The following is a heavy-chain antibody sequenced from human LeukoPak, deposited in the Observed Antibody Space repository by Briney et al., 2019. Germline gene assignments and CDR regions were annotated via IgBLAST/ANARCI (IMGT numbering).Heavy chain of an antibody. CDR2: IYYSGSS. D-gene: IGHD6-13*01. J-gene: IGHJ4*02. CDR1: GGSISSGGYY. Sequence: PSETLSLTCTVSGGSISSGGYYWSWVRQHPGKGLEWIVYIYYSGSSHYTPSLKSRVTISVDTSKNQFSLRLSSVTAADTAVYYCARISSSGPYYFDYWGQGTLVTVSS. CDR3: ARISSSGPYYFDY. V-gene: IGHV4-31*03.